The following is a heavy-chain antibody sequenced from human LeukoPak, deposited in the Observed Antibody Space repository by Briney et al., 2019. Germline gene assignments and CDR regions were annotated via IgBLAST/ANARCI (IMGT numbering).Heavy chain of an antibody. CDR1: SGSISGYY. J-gene: IGHJ4*02. D-gene: IGHD6-13*01. CDR2: IYYSGST. V-gene: IGHV4-59*08. CDR3: ARADAAGRPY. Sequence: PSETLSLTCTVSSGSISGYYWSWIRQPPGKGLEWIGYIYYSGSTNYNPSLRSRVAMSVDTSKNQFSLKLSSVTAADTAVYYCARADAAGRPYWGQGTLVTVSS.